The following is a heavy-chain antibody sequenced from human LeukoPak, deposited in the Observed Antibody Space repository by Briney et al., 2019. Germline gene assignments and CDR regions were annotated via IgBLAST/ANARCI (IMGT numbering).Heavy chain of an antibody. J-gene: IGHJ4*02. CDR2: IIPIFGTA. Sequence: SVKVSCKASGGTFSSYAISWVRQAPGQGLDWMGGIIPIFGTANYAQKFQGRVTITADESTSTAYMELSSLRSEDTAVYYCARDFDYGDYATGGYWGQGTLVTVSS. V-gene: IGHV1-69*13. CDR3: ARDFDYGDYATGGY. CDR1: GGTFSSYA. D-gene: IGHD4-17*01.